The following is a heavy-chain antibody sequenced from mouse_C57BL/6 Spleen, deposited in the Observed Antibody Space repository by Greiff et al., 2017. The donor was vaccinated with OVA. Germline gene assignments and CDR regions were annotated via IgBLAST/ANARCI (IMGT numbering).Heavy chain of an antibody. Sequence: VQLQQSGAELVKPGASVKLSCKASGYTFTEYTIHWVKQRSGQGLEWIGWFYPGSGSIKYNEKFKDKATLTADKSSSTVYMELSRLTSEDSAVYVCARHEEVGDYDGGRFAYWGQGTLVTVSA. CDR1: GYTFTEYT. CDR2: FYPGSGSI. J-gene: IGHJ3*01. D-gene: IGHD2-4*01. CDR3: ARHEEVGDYDGGRFAY. V-gene: IGHV1-62-2*01.